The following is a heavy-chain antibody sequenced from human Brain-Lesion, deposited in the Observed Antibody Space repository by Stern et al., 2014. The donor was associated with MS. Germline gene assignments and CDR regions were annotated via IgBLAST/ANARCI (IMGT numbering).Heavy chain of an antibody. CDR2: INPNTGGT. CDR1: GYIFTGYY. J-gene: IGHJ6*02. Sequence: VQLVQSGAEVKKPGGSVKVSCKTSGYIFTGYYIHWVRQAPGQGLEWMAWINPNTGGTTYAQKFQGRVTMSRDTSISTAYVELSSLTSDDTAVYYCARDQRGITIFGVVTDYYYLGMDVWGQGTTVTVSS. V-gene: IGHV1-2*02. CDR3: ARDQRGITIFGVVTDYYYLGMDV. D-gene: IGHD3-3*01.